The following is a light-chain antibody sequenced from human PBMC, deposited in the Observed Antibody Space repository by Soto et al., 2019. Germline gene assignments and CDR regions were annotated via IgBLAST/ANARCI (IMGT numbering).Light chain of an antibody. CDR3: HQYNNWPPMA. J-gene: IGKJ1*01. CDR1: QSVSSN. V-gene: IGKV3-15*01. CDR2: GAS. Sequence: EIVMTQSPATLSVSPGERATLSCRASQSVSSNLAWYQQKPGQAPRLLIYGASTRATGIPARFSGSGSGTEFTHTISSLQSEDFGVYYCHQYNNWPPMAFGQGTKVQI.